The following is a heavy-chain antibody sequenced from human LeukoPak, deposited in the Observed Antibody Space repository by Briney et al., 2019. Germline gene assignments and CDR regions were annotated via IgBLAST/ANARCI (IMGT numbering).Heavy chain of an antibody. D-gene: IGHD6-13*01. CDR1: GGSISSTDYY. CDR3: ARDRGAAWPGAGFDY. J-gene: IGHJ4*02. CDR2: IYYSGST. Sequence: SETLSLTCAVSGGSISSTDYYWGWIRQPPGKGLEWIGSIYYSGSTYYNPSLKSRVTISVDTSKNQFSLKLSSVTAADTAVYYCARDRGAAWPGAGFDYWGQGTLVTVSS. V-gene: IGHV4-39*07.